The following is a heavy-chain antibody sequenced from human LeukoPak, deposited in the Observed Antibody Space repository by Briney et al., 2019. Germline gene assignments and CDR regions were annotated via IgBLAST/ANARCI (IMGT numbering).Heavy chain of an antibody. Sequence: SETLSLTCTVSGGSISSYYWSWIRQPPGKGLEWIGYIYYRGSTSYNPSLQSRVTISIDTSKNQFSLKLSSVTAADTAVYYCARGRDEYWFDPWGQGTLVTVSS. V-gene: IGHV4-59*12. D-gene: IGHD5-24*01. CDR2: IYYRGST. J-gene: IGHJ5*02. CDR1: GGSISSYY. CDR3: ARGRDEYWFDP.